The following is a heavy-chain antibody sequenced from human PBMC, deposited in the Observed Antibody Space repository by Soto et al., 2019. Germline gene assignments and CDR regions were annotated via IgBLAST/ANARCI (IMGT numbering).Heavy chain of an antibody. CDR1: GFSFTSYW. V-gene: IGHV3-7*01. CDR2: IKEDGSAK. CDR3: AREDFYRFDY. Sequence: EVQLVESGGGLVQPGGSVRVSCAASGFSFTSYWMSWVRQAPGKGLEWVANIKEDGSAKYYLDSVKGRFTISRDNAKNSLYLQMSSLRAEDTAVYYCAREDFYRFDYWGQGNLVTVSS. J-gene: IGHJ4*02.